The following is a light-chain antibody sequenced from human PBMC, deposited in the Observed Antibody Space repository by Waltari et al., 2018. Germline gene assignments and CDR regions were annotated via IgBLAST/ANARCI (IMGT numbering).Light chain of an antibody. CDR3: MQGSQWPPWT. CDR1: QSILHSAGNTY. Sequence: VLTRPPLPLPLTLVEPASLSCRPSQSILHSAGNTYMNWFHQRPGQSPRRLIYKAFNRDSGVPDRFSGRGSGTDFTLKISRVEAEDVGVYYGMQGSQWPPWTFGQGTKVEIK. CDR2: KAF. J-gene: IGKJ1*01. V-gene: IGKV2-30*02.